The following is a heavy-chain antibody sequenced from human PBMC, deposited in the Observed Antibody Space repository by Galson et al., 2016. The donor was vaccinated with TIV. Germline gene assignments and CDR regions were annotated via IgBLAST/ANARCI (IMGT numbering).Heavy chain of an antibody. J-gene: IGHJ4*02. CDR1: GGSITSFY. Sequence: ATLSLPCSVSGGSITSFYWSWIRQPPGKGLEWIGYIYFDGSTISNPSLKSRVTVSVDTARNEFSLTLRSVTAADTAVYYWAREGSGDYDWGRAAFDNWGQGTLVTVSS. CDR2: IYFDGST. CDR3: AREGSGDYDWGRAAFDN. D-gene: IGHD4-17*01. V-gene: IGHV4-59*01.